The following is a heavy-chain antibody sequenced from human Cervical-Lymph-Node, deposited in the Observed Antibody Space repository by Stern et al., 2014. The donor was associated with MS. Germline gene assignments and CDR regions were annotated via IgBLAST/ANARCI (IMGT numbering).Heavy chain of an antibody. V-gene: IGHV4-31*03. D-gene: IGHD3-16*02. J-gene: IGHJ4*02. CDR1: GGSISSGGYY. Sequence: QVQMQESGPGLVKPSQTLSLTCTVSGGSISSGGYYWSWIRQHPGKGLAWIGYIYYSGSTSYTPSLKSRVTISLDTSKSQFSLKLSSVTAADTAVYYCAKYRVFGGVIVVDYWGQGTLVTVSS. CDR2: IYYSGST. CDR3: AKYRVFGGVIVVDY.